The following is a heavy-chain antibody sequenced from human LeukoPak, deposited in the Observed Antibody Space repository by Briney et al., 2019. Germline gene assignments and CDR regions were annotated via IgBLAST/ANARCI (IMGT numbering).Heavy chain of an antibody. V-gene: IGHV4-59*08. Sequence: SETLSLTCTVSGGSISTYYWNWIRQPPGKGLEWIGYIYHSGSTNYNPSLQSRVTISVDTSKKQFSLKLSSVTAADTAVYYCARHYGPWGQGTLVTVSS. J-gene: IGHJ5*02. CDR2: IYHSGST. D-gene: IGHD3-10*01. CDR1: GGSISTYY. CDR3: ARHYGP.